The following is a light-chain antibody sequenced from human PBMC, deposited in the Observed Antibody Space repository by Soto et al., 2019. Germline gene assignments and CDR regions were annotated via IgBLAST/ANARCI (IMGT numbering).Light chain of an antibody. J-gene: IGKJ1*01. Sequence: DLVMTQSPLSLPVTPGEPASISCRSSQSLLHSNGYNYLDWYLQKPGQPPQLLIYLGSNRASGVXDXXSGSGSGTDFTLKISGVEAEDVGVYYCMQALQTPSTFGQGTKVEIK. CDR1: QSLLHSNGYNY. CDR3: MQALQTPST. CDR2: LGS. V-gene: IGKV2-28*01.